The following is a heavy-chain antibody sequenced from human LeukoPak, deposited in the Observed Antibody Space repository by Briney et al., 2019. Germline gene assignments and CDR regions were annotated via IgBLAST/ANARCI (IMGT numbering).Heavy chain of an antibody. CDR3: ARSRRAGLDDAFDI. Sequence: SETLSPTCTVSGGSISSYYWSWIRQPPGKGLEWIGYIYYSGSTNYNPSLKSRVTISVDTSKNQFSLKLSSVTAADTAVYYCARSRRAGLDDAFDIWGQGTMVTVSS. V-gene: IGHV4-59*01. CDR2: IYYSGST. J-gene: IGHJ3*02. CDR1: GGSISSYY. D-gene: IGHD6-13*01.